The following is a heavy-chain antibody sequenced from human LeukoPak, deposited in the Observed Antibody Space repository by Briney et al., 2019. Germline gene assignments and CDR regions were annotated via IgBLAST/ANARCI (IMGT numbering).Heavy chain of an antibody. V-gene: IGHV1-69*05. J-gene: IGHJ4*02. CDR1: GGTFSSYA. CDR3: ASRPARYCGGDCYVDY. Sequence: GASVKVSCKASGGTFSSYAISLVRQAPGQGLEWMGGIIPIFGTPNYAQKFQGRVTITTDESTSTAYMELSSLRSEDTAVYYCASRPARYCGGDCYVDYWGQGTLVTVSS. D-gene: IGHD2-21*02. CDR2: IIPIFGTP.